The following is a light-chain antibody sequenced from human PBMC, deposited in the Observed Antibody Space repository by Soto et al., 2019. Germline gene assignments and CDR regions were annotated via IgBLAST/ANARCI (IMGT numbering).Light chain of an antibody. CDR2: GAS. Sequence: EIVLAQSPGTLSLSPGERATLSCRASQSVSSNFLAWYQKKPGQAPRLLIYGASSRATGIPDRFSGSGSGTDFILTISRLEPEDFAVYYCQQYGSSPPTFSQGTRLEIK. CDR1: QSVSSNF. J-gene: IGKJ5*01. CDR3: QQYGSSPPT. V-gene: IGKV3-20*01.